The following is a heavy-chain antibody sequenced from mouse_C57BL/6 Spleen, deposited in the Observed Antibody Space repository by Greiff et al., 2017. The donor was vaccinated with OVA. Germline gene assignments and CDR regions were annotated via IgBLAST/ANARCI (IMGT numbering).Heavy chain of an antibody. CDR1: GYTFTDYY. J-gene: IGHJ4*01. Sequence: LQESGAELVRPGASVKLSCKASGYTFTDYYINWVKQRPGQGLEWIARIYPGSGNTYYNEKFKGKATLTAEKSSSTAYMQLSSLTSEDSAVYFCAREYDYDVGAMDYWGQGTSVTVSS. CDR2: IYPGSGNT. V-gene: IGHV1-76*01. D-gene: IGHD2-4*01. CDR3: AREYDYDVGAMDY.